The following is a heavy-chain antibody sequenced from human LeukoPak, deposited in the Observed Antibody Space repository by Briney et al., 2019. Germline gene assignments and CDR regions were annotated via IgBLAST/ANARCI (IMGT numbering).Heavy chain of an antibody. V-gene: IGHV4-59*01. CDR2: MFYSGTT. CDR3: AREPDCSGGSCPDYYYYGMDV. CDR1: GASIKSYY. J-gene: IGHJ6*02. Sequence: PSETLSLTCTVSGASIKSYYWNWIRQSPGKGLEWIAYMFYSGTTNYNPSLKSRVTISVDTSKNQFSLKLASVTAADTAVYYCAREPDCSGGSCPDYYYYGMDVWGQGTTVTVSS. D-gene: IGHD2-15*01.